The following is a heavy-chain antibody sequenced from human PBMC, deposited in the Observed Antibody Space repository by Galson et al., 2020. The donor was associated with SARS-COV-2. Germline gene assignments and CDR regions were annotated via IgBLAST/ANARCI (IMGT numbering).Heavy chain of an antibody. J-gene: IGHJ6*03. V-gene: IGHV3-30*14. CDR2: ISYDGSNK. CDR3: ARGYTMVRGVIPRYYYYYMDV. Sequence: QLGESLKISCAASGFTFSSYAMHWVRQAPGKGLEWVAVISYDGSNKYYADSVKGRFTISRDNSKNTLYLQMNSLRAGDTAVYYCARGYTMVRGVIPRYYYYYMDVWGKGTTVTVSS. D-gene: IGHD3-10*01. CDR1: GFTFSSYA.